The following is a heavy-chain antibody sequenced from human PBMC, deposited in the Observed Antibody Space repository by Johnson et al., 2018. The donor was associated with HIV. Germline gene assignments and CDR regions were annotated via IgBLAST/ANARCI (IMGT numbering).Heavy chain of an antibody. D-gene: IGHD3-9*01. V-gene: IGHV3-11*04. J-gene: IGHJ3*02. CDR1: GFTFSDYY. Sequence: QVQLVESGGGLVKPGGSLRLSCAASGFTFSDYYMSWIRQAPGKGLEWVSYISSSGNTIYYADSVKGRFTISRDNAKNSLYLQMNSLRVEDTAVYYCAKEFRLGYPPQIDAFDIWGQGTMVTVSS. CDR2: ISSSGNTI. CDR3: AKEFRLGYPPQIDAFDI.